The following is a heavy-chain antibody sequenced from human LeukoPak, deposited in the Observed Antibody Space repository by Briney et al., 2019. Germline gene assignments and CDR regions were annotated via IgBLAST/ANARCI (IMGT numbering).Heavy chain of an antibody. Sequence: PPETLSLTCTVSGGSISSYYWSWIRPPPGEGLGWIGYIYYSGSTNYNPSFKSRVTISVDTSKNQFSLKLSSVTAADPAVYYCARLWIAVAGNVFDIWGQGTMVTVSS. V-gene: IGHV4-59*08. CDR3: ARLWIAVAGNVFDI. J-gene: IGHJ3*02. CDR1: GGSISSYY. D-gene: IGHD6-19*01. CDR2: IYYSGST.